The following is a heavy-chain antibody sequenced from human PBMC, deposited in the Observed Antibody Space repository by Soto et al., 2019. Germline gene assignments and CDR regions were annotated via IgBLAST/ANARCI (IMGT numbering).Heavy chain of an antibody. J-gene: IGHJ4*02. CDR1: GFTFSSYG. V-gene: IGHV3-33*01. CDR3: ARDYSSTGYGLNY. Sequence: QVQLVESGGGVVQPGWSLRLSCAASGFTFSSYGMHWVRQAPGKGLEWVAVIWYDGTKEYYTDSVKGRFTISRDNSKNTLYLQMMSLGAEDTAVYYCARDYSSTGYGLNYWGQGTLVTVSS. CDR2: IWYDGTKE. D-gene: IGHD6-25*01.